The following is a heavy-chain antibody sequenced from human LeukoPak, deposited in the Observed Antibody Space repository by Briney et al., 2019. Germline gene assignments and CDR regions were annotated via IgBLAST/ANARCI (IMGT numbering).Heavy chain of an antibody. J-gene: IGHJ4*02. Sequence: SETLSLTCAVYGGSFSGYYWSWIRQPPGKGLEWIGEINHSGSTNYNPSLKSRVTISVDTSKNQSSLKLSSVTAADTAVYYCARRYMVRGAFDYWGQGTLVTVSS. D-gene: IGHD3-10*01. V-gene: IGHV4-34*01. CDR2: INHSGST. CDR1: GGSFSGYY. CDR3: ARRYMVRGAFDY.